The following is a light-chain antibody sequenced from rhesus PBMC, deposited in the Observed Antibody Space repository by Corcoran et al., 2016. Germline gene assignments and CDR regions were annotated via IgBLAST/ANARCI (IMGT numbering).Light chain of an antibody. CDR3: LQYSSSPWT. V-gene: IGKV3-42*02. CDR1: QSVSSS. CDR2: GAS. Sequence: EIVMTQSPATLSLSPGERATLSCRASQSVSSSLAWYQQKPGQAPKLLIYGASRRATGIPDRVSGSGSGKEFTRTISSLQPEDFATYYWLQYSSSPWTFGQGTKVEIK. J-gene: IGKJ1*01.